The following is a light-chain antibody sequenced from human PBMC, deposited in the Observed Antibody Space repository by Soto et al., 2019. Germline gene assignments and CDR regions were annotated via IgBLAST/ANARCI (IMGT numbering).Light chain of an antibody. CDR3: QQFDNPPLT. CDR2: DAS. Sequence: DIQMTQSLSSLSASVGDRVTITCQANQDINNSLNWYQQRPGEAPKLLLYDASILEAGVPSRCSGRGCGTTFTLTISSLQPEDLATYCRQQFDNPPLTFGGGTKLELK. J-gene: IGKJ4*01. V-gene: IGKV1-33*01. CDR1: QDINNS.